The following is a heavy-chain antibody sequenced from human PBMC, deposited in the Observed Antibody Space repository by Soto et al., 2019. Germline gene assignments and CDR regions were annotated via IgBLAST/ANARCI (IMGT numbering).Heavy chain of an antibody. CDR2: INHSGST. CDR3: ARGLRSSSSGRDFDY. J-gene: IGHJ4*02. CDR1: GGSFSGYY. D-gene: IGHD6-6*01. V-gene: IGHV4-34*01. Sequence: PSETLSLTCAVYGGSFSGYYWSWIRQPPGKGLEWIGEINHSGSTNYNPSLKSRVTISVDTSKNQFSLKLSSGTAADTAVYYCARGLRSSSSGRDFDYWGQGTLVTVSS.